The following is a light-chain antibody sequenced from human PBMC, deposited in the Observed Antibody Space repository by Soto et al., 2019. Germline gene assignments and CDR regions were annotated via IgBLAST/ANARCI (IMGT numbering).Light chain of an antibody. Sequence: QSVLTQPASVSGSPGQSITISCAGSSSDVGGYKYVSWYQQFPGNAPKLIIYEVTIRPSGVSNRFSGSKSGNTASLTISGLQAEDEADYYCSSYSSSSISYVFGTGTRLTVL. CDR3: SSYSSSSISYV. CDR2: EVT. V-gene: IGLV2-14*01. J-gene: IGLJ1*01. CDR1: SSDVGGYKY.